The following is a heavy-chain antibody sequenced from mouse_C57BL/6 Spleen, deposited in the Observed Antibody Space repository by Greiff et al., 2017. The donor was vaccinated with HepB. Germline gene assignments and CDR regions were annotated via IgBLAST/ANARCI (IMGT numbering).Heavy chain of an antibody. V-gene: IGHV1-66*01. Sequence: VQLLESGPELVKPGASVKISCKASSYSFTSYYIHWVKQRPGQGLEWIGWIYPGSGNTKYNEKFKGKATLTADTSSSTAYMQLSSLTSEDSAVYYCARRGYDYWGQGTTLTVAS. CDR1: SYSFTSYY. CDR3: ARRGYDY. J-gene: IGHJ2*01. CDR2: IYPGSGNT. D-gene: IGHD3-1*01.